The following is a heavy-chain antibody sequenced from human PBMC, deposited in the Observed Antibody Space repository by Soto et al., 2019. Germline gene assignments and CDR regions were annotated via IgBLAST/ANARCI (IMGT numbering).Heavy chain of an antibody. CDR3: ARAPLRLLEWSSGRYHFDY. CDR2: IIPIFGTA. J-gene: IGHJ4*02. CDR1: GGTFSSYA. Sequence: SVKVSCKASGGTFSSYAISWVRQAPGQGLEWMGGIIPIFGTANYAQKFQGRVTITADKSTSTAYMELSSLTSEDTAVYYCARAPLRLLEWSSGRYHFDYWGQGTLVTVSS. V-gene: IGHV1-69*06. D-gene: IGHD3-3*01.